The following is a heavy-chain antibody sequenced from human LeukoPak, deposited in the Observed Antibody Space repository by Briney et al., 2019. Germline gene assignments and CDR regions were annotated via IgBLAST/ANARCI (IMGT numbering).Heavy chain of an antibody. CDR1: GFTFSSYG. CDR2: IRYDGSNK. Sequence: GGSLRLSCAASGFTFSSYGMHWVRQAPGKGLEWVAFIRYDGSNKYYADSVKGRFTISRDNSKNTLYLQMNSLRAEDTAVYYCAKDCGYSYGFGAYYYYYYMDVWGKGTTVTVSS. CDR3: AKDCGYSYGFGAYYYYYYMDV. J-gene: IGHJ6*03. D-gene: IGHD5-18*01. V-gene: IGHV3-30*02.